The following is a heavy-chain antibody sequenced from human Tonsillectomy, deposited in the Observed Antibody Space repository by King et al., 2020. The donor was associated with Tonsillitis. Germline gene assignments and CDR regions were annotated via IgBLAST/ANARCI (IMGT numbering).Heavy chain of an antibody. Sequence: VQLVESGGGVVQPGRSLRLSCAASGFTFSSYGMHWVRQAPGKGLEWVAVIWYDGSNKYYADSVKGRFTISRDNSKNTLYLQMNSLRAEDTAVYYCARDGGATDGGAFDIWGQGAMVTVSS. CDR1: GFTFSSYG. D-gene: IGHD1-26*01. V-gene: IGHV3-33*08. J-gene: IGHJ3*02. CDR3: ARDGGATDGGAFDI. CDR2: IWYDGSNK.